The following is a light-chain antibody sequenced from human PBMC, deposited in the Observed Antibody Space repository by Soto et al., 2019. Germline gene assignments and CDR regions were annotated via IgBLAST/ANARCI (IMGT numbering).Light chain of an antibody. CDR3: QQYNTWPLT. Sequence: ERVMTQSPVTLSVSPGERATVSCRASLSVSSHLAWYQQKPGQAPRLLIYGASTRATGIPARFSGSGSGTEFTLTISSLQSEDAAVYYCQQYNTWPLTFGGGTKVEIK. CDR2: GAS. CDR1: LSVSSH. J-gene: IGKJ4*01. V-gene: IGKV3-15*01.